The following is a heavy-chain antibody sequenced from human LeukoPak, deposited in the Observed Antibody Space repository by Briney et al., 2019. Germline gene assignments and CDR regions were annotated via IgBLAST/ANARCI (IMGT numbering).Heavy chain of an antibody. Sequence: SETLSLTCTVSGSSISSGSYYWSWIRQPAGKGLEWIGRIYTSGSTNYNPSLKSRVTISVDTSKNQFSLKLSSVTAADTAVYYCARVGSGSYDYWGQGTLVTVSS. V-gene: IGHV4-61*02. CDR2: IYTSGST. D-gene: IGHD1-26*01. CDR1: GSSISSGSYY. J-gene: IGHJ4*02. CDR3: ARVGSGSYDY.